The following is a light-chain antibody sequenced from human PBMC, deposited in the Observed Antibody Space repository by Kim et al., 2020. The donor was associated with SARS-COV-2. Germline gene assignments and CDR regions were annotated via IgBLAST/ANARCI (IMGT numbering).Light chain of an antibody. CDR1: QSVSSN. V-gene: IGKV3-15*01. CDR2: DAS. Sequence: VSQGERATLSCRASQSVSSNLAWYQQKPGQAPRVLIYDASTRATGIPARFSGSGSGTEFTLTISSLQSEDFAVYYCQQYHNWPPYTFGQGTKLEI. CDR3: QQYHNWPPYT. J-gene: IGKJ2*01.